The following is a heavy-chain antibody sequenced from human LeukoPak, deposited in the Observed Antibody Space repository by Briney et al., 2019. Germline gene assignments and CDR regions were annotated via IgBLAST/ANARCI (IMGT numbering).Heavy chain of an antibody. CDR3: AREDPGYKDYYDSSGSWDSFDY. CDR2: IIPIFGTA. J-gene: IGHJ4*02. CDR1: GGTFSSYA. Sequence: SVKVSCKASGGTFSSYAMSWVRQAPGQGLEWMGGIIPIFGTANYAQKFQGRVTITADESTSTAYMELSSLRSEDTAVYYCAREDPGYKDYYDSSGSWDSFDYWGQGTLVTVSS. V-gene: IGHV1-69*01. D-gene: IGHD3-22*01.